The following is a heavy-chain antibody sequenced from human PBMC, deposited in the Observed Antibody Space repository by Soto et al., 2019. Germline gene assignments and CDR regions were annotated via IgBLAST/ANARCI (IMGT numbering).Heavy chain of an antibody. V-gene: IGHV3-23*01. CDR2: ISGSGGST. CDR1: GFTFSSYA. D-gene: IGHD7-27*01. Sequence: GGSLRLSCAASGFTFSSYAMSWVRQAPGKGLEWVSAISGSGGSTYYADSVKGRFTISRDNSKNTLYLQMNSLRAEDTAVYYCVKYRSAAGLGIVQTGAFDIWGQGTMVTVSS. CDR3: VKYRSAAGLGIVQTGAFDI. J-gene: IGHJ3*02.